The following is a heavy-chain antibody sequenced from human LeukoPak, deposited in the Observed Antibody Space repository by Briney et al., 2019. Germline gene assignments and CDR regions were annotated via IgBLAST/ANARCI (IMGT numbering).Heavy chain of an antibody. CDR1: GGTFSSYA. V-gene: IGHV1-69*04. Sequence: SVKVSCKASGGTFSSYAISWVRQAPGQGLEWMGRIIPILGIANYAQKFQGRVTITADKSTSTGHMELSSLRSDDTAVYYCASGNEVPNFDYWGQGTLVTVSS. J-gene: IGHJ4*02. CDR3: ASGNEVPNFDY. CDR2: IIPILGIA. D-gene: IGHD4-23*01.